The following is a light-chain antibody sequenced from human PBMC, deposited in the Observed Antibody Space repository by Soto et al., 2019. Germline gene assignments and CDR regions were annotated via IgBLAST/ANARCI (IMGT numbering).Light chain of an antibody. CDR3: QQYGSSPLFI. J-gene: IGKJ3*01. V-gene: IGKV3-20*01. CDR1: QSVSSSY. CDR2: GAS. Sequence: EIVLTQSPGTLSLSPGERATLSCRPSQSVSSSYLAWYQQKPGQAPRLLIYGASSRATGIPDRFSGSGSGTDFTLTISRLEPEDFAVYYCQQYGSSPLFIFGPGTKLDIK.